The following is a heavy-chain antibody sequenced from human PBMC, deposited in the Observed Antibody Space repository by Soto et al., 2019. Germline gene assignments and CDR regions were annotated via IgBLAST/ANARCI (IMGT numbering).Heavy chain of an antibody. V-gene: IGHV3-21*01. Sequence: KAGGSLRLSCAASGFTFSSYSMNWVRQAPGKGLEWVSSISSSSSYIYYADSVKGRFTISRDNAKNSLYLQMNSLRAEDTAVYYCARDEVYYGSGSYYSNPRNNWFDPWGQGTLVTVSS. CDR1: GFTFSSYS. CDR2: ISSSSSYI. D-gene: IGHD3-10*01. J-gene: IGHJ5*02. CDR3: ARDEVYYGSGSYYSNPRNNWFDP.